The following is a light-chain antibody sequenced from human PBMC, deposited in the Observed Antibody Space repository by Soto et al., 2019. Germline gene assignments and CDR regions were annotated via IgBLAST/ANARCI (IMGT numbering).Light chain of an antibody. J-gene: IGKJ4*01. Sequence: EIVLTQSPATLSLSPGERATLSCRASQSVSSYLAWYQQKPGQAPRLLIYDASNRATGIPARFSDSRSGTDFTLTISSLEPEDFAVYYCQQRSNWPLTFGGGTKVEIK. CDR2: DAS. V-gene: IGKV3-11*01. CDR3: QQRSNWPLT. CDR1: QSVSSY.